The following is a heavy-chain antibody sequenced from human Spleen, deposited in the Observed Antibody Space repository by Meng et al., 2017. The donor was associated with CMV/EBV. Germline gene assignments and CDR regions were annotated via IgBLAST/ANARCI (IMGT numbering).Heavy chain of an antibody. CDR2: ISSSSSTI. CDR3: ARGEPESARWRSLYYYYGMDV. CDR1: GFTFSSYS. D-gene: IGHD1-14*01. J-gene: IGHJ6*02. Sequence: GGSLRLSCAASGFTFSSYSMNWVRQAPGKGLEWVSYISSSSSTIYYADSVKGRFTISRDNAKNSLYLQMNSLRAEDTAVYYCARGEPESARWRSLYYYYGMDVWGQGTTVTVSS. V-gene: IGHV3-48*04.